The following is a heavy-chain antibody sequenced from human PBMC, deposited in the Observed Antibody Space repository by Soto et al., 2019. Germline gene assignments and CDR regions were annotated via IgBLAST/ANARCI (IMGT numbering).Heavy chain of an antibody. Sequence: PSETVSLAFTVSCCSIISSSDYWGWIRQPPGNGLELILSIYYSGSTYYNPSLKSRVTISVDTSKNQFSLKLSSVTAADTAVYYCARGLVRGAERSGSSSFLYYYGMDVWGQGTTVTVSS. J-gene: IGHJ6*02. CDR3: ARGLVRGAERSGSSSFLYYYGMDV. D-gene: IGHD6-6*01. CDR2: IYYSGST. V-gene: IGHV4-39*01. CDR1: CCSIISSSDY.